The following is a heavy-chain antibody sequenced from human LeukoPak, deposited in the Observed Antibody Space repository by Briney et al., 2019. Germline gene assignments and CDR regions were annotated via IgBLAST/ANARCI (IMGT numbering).Heavy chain of an antibody. CDR1: GGSISSGGHY. D-gene: IGHD6-19*01. J-gene: IGHJ3*02. Sequence: SQTLSLTCTVSGGSISSGGHYWSWIRQYPGKGLEWIGYIYYSGSIYYNPSLKSRVTISVDTSKNQFSLKLSSVTAADTAVYYCARDLGYSSGSGHAFDIWGQGTMVTVSS. CDR3: ARDLGYSSGSGHAFDI. CDR2: IYYSGSI. V-gene: IGHV4-31*03.